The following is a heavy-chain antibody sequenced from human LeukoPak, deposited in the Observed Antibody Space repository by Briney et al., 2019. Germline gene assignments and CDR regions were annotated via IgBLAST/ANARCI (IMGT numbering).Heavy chain of an antibody. D-gene: IGHD4-17*01. Sequence: ASVKVSCKASGYTFTGYYMHWVRQAPGQGLEWMGRINPNSGGANYAQKFQGRVTMTRDTSISTAYMELSRLRSDDTAVYYCASPVTTPNGMDVWGQGTTVTVSS. V-gene: IGHV1-2*06. CDR3: ASPVTTPNGMDV. CDR2: INPNSGGA. CDR1: GYTFTGYY. J-gene: IGHJ6*02.